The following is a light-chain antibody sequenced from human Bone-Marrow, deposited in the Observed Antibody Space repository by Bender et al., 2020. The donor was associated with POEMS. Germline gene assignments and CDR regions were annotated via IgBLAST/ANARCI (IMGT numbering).Light chain of an antibody. CDR3: AAWEDSLNGWV. J-gene: IGLJ3*02. CDR1: SRDIGGYNY. CDR2: DVS. V-gene: IGLV2-14*03. Sequence: QSALTQPASVSGSPGQSITISCTGTSRDIGGYNYVSWYQQHPGKAPKLMIYDVSHRPSGVSNRFSGSKSGNTASLTISGLQAEDEADYYCAAWEDSLNGWVFGGGTKLTVL.